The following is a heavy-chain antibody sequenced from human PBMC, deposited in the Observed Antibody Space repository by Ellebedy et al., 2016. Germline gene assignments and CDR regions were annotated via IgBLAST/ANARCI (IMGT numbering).Heavy chain of an antibody. Sequence: GGSLRLSXAAAGFSFTDFFMSWVRQAPGKRLEWVSTISGGGDATYFADSVKGRFTISRDSSRNTLYLQMNSLRAEDTAVYYCAPRAIAAPKWGQGTLVTVSS. CDR2: ISGGGDAT. CDR1: GFSFTDFF. CDR3: APRAIAAPK. J-gene: IGHJ4*02. D-gene: IGHD6-6*01. V-gene: IGHV3-23*01.